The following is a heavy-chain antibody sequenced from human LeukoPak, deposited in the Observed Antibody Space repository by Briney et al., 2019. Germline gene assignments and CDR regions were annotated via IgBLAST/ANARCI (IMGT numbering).Heavy chain of an antibody. Sequence: SETLSLTCTVSGYSISSGYYWGWIRQPPGKGLEWIGSIYHSGSTYYNPSLKSRVTISVDTSKNQFSLKLSSVTAADTAVYYCARMQVAAGMLPFDYWGQGTLVTVSS. CDR1: GYSISSGYY. V-gene: IGHV4-38-2*02. J-gene: IGHJ4*02. D-gene: IGHD2-15*01. CDR3: ARMQVAAGMLPFDY. CDR2: IYHSGST.